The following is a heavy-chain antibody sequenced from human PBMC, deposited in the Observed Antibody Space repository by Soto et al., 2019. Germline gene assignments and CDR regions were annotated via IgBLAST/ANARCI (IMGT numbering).Heavy chain of an antibody. Sequence: GGSLRLSCAASGFTFSSYSMNWVRQAPGKGLEWVSSISSSSSYIYYADSVKGRFTISRDNANNSLYLQMNSLRADDTAVYFRARESVITIFGVVITRAFDIWGQGTMVTVSS. CDR3: ARESVITIFGVVITRAFDI. D-gene: IGHD3-3*01. V-gene: IGHV3-21*01. CDR2: ISSSSSYI. CDR1: GFTFSSYS. J-gene: IGHJ3*02.